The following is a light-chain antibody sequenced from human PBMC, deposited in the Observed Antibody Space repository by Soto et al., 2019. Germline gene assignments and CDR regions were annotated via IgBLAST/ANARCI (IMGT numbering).Light chain of an antibody. CDR3: QQYGISPPWT. V-gene: IGKV3-20*01. CDR1: QSVNDNY. J-gene: IGKJ1*01. Sequence: EIVLTQSPGTLSVSPGGRATLSCRASQSVNDNYLAWYQQRSGQAPRLLIYGASTRATGIPDRFSGSGSGTDFTLTISRLEPEDFAVYYCQQYGISPPWTFGQGTKVEIK. CDR2: GAS.